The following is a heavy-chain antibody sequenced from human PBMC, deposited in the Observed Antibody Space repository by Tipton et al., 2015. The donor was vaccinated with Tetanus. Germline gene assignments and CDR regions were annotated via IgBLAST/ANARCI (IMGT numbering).Heavy chain of an antibody. Sequence: GLVKPSETLSLTCTVSGSSITSTTHYWGWIRQAPGKGLEWIGIIYYSGSTYYNASLRSRVTISVDTSKNQFSLQLRSGTAADTAVYYCARRSYCSSSRCFDAFDLWGQGTMVTVSS. J-gene: IGHJ3*01. CDR3: ARRSYCSSSRCFDAFDL. D-gene: IGHD2-2*01. CDR2: IYYSGST. V-gene: IGHV4-39*01. CDR1: GSSITSTTHY.